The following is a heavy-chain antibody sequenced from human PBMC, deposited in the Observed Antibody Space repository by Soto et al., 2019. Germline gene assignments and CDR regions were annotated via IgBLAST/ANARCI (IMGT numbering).Heavy chain of an antibody. CDR2: ISNNGAHT. CDR1: GFTFSNYE. CDR3: ARRGYGSRWPNVYMDV. J-gene: IGHJ6*03. V-gene: IGHV3-64*01. Sequence: EAQLVASGGGLVQPGGSLRLSCAASGFTFSNYEMHWFRQAPGKGLEYVSGISNNGAHTDYAKSVKGRFTISRDNSENTLYLQMGSLRAEDMALYYCARRGYGSRWPNVYMDVWGKGTTVTVSS. D-gene: IGHD6-13*01.